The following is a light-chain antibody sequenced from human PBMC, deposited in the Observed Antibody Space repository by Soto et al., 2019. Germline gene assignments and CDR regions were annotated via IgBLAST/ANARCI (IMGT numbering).Light chain of an antibody. Sequence: DIQMTQSPSSLSASVGDRVTITCRTSQSIDNFLNWYQHKPGKAPKLLIYTASSLQDAVPSSFSGSVSGTDFTLTIRSLQPEDFATYFCRQTYTSPYTVGQGTKLEIK. J-gene: IGKJ2*01. V-gene: IGKV1-39*01. CDR1: QSIDNF. CDR2: TAS. CDR3: RQTYTSPYT.